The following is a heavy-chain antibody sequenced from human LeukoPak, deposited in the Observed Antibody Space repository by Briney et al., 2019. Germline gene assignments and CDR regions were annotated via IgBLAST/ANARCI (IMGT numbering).Heavy chain of an antibody. J-gene: IGHJ4*02. CDR3: AKDLDTAMVTFFDY. CDR1: GFTFSSYS. Sequence: GGSLRLSCAAAGFTFSSYSMNWVRQAPGKGLDWVSSISSDSTYIYYADSVKGRFTISRDNARNSLYLQMNSLRAEDTAVYYCAKDLDTAMVTFFDYWGQGTLVTVSS. D-gene: IGHD5-18*01. V-gene: IGHV3-21*04. CDR2: ISSDSTYI.